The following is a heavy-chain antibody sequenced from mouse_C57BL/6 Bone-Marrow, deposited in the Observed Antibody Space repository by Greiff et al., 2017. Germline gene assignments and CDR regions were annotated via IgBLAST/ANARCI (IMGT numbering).Heavy chain of an antibody. CDR1: GFTFSSYG. V-gene: IGHV5-6*01. CDR3: ARHGYDYAWFAY. J-gene: IGHJ3*01. D-gene: IGHD2-4*01. CDR2: ISSGGSYT. Sequence: EVKLMESGGDLVKPGGSLKLSCAASGFTFSSYGMSWVRQTPDKRLEWVATISSGGSYTYYPDSVKGPLTISRDNAKNTLYLQMSSLKSEDTAMYYCARHGYDYAWFAYWGQGTLVTVSA.